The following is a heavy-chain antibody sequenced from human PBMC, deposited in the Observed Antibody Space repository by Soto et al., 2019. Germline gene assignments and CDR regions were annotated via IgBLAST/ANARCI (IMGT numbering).Heavy chain of an antibody. Sequence: LRLSCAASGFTFSSYGMHWVRQAPGKGLEWVAVISYDGSNKYYADSVKGRFTISRDNSKNTLYLQMNSLRAEDTAVYYCAKDRTSSGYYYGNYFDYWGQGTLVTVSS. J-gene: IGHJ4*02. D-gene: IGHD3-22*01. CDR1: GFTFSSYG. V-gene: IGHV3-30*18. CDR2: ISYDGSNK. CDR3: AKDRTSSGYYYGNYFDY.